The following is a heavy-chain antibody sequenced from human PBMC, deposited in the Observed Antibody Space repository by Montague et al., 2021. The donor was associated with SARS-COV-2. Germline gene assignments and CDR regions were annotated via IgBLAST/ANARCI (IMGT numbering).Heavy chain of an antibody. D-gene: IGHD6-19*01. J-gene: IGHJ4*02. CDR3: ARVRYSDGWTFDY. CDR1: SGSISNYY. Sequence: ETLSLTCTVSSGSISNYYWSWIRQPPGKGLEWIGYVYSSGSTNYNPSLEGRVTMSVDTSKNQFSLKLISVTAADTAVYYCARVRYSDGWTFDYWGQGTLVTVSS. CDR2: VYSSGST. V-gene: IGHV4-59*13.